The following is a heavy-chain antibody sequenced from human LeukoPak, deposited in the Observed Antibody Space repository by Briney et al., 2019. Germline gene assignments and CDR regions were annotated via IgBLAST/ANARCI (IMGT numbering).Heavy chain of an antibody. D-gene: IGHD3-10*01. CDR2: IHPRSGDT. CDR1: GYSLTAFY. CDR3: ARDGEYGTGSYYRGSFDY. V-gene: IGHV1-2*02. Sequence: ASVKASCKASGYSLTAFYIHWVRQVPGQGLDWIGRIHPRSGDTRYAQKFQGRVTMARDTSISTVYMDLSSLGSDDTAVYYCARDGEYGTGSYYRGSFDYWGQGILVTVSS. J-gene: IGHJ4*02.